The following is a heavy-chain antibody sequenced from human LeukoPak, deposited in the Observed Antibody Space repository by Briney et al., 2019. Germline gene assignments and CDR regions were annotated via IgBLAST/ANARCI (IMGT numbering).Heavy chain of an antibody. V-gene: IGHV3-21*01. CDR3: ARRGAVADAFDI. Sequence: NPGGSLRLSCVASGFTFSCYSMNWVRQAPGKGLEWVSSISSSSSYIYYSDSVKGRFTISRDNAKKSLYLQMNSLRAEDTAVYYCARRGAVADAFDIWGQGTMVTVSS. CDR2: ISSSSSYI. D-gene: IGHD4-23*01. CDR1: GFTFSCYS. J-gene: IGHJ3*02.